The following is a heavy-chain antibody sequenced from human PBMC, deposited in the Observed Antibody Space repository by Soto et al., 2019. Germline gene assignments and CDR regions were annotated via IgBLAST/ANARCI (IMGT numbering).Heavy chain of an antibody. V-gene: IGHV3-23*01. CDR2: IDGPARNT. CDR3: GIYGCRVTCGGSCDLKAPGY. J-gene: IGHJ4*02. Sequence: PARTLTLSCAASGFTISSNTKSCVRHPPPKHLQWVSVIDGPARNTYYADSLKGRFTISRDNSKSTLSLQMSSVSVEDTALYYCGIYGCRVTCGGSCDLKAPGYGGQGTLVNGSS. D-gene: IGHD2-15*01. CDR1: GFTISSNT.